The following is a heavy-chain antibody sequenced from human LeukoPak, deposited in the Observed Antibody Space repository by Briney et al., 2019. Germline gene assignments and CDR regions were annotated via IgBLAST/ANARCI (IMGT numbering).Heavy chain of an antibody. J-gene: IGHJ3*02. CDR1: GGSLINYY. Sequence: SETLSLTCTVSGGSLINYYWSLIRRPPGKGLEWIGYDHDSESSLYNPSLKSRVTISVDTSKNHFSLRLNSVTAADAAMYYCARHPSRNVAASANAFDIWGQGTMVTVSS. V-gene: IGHV4-59*08. CDR3: ARHPSRNVAASANAFDI. D-gene: IGHD2-2*01. CDR2: DHDSESS.